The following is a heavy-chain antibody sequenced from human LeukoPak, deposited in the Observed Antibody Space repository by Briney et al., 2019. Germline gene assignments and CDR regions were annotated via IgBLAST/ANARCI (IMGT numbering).Heavy chain of an antibody. CDR2: ISRGGGST. CDR1: GFTFSSYA. J-gene: IGHJ4*02. V-gene: IGHV3-23*01. D-gene: IGHD2-21*02. CDR3: AKDHVVVVTAIRHGYFDY. Sequence: GGSLRLSCAASGFTFSSYAMSWVRQAPGKGLEWVSAISRGGGSTYYADSVKGRFTISRDNSKNTLYLQMNSLRAEDTAVYYCAKDHVVVVTAIRHGYFDYWGQGTLVTVSS.